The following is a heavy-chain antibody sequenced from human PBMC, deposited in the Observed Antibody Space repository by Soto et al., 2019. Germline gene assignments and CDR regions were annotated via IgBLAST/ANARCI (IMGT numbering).Heavy chain of an antibody. CDR3: ARGGRGQWPDIYYYYYYMDV. J-gene: IGHJ6*03. D-gene: IGHD6-19*01. CDR1: GFTFSDYY. V-gene: IGHV3-11*01. Sequence: GGSLRLSCAASGFTFSDYYMSWIRQAPGKGLEWVSYISSSGSTIYYADSVKGRFTISRDNAKNSLYLQMNSLRAEDTAVYYCARGGRGQWPDIYYYYYYMDVWGKGTTVTVSS. CDR2: ISSSGSTI.